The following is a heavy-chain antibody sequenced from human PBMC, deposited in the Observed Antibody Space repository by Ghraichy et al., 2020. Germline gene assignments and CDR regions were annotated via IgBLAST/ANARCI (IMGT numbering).Heavy chain of an antibody. CDR3: ARYNGYPHDSGQGFDY. J-gene: IGHJ4*02. V-gene: IGHV4-39*01. CDR1: GGSISSSNYY. D-gene: IGHD3-22*01. Sequence: SQTLSLTCTVSGGSISSSNYYWGWIRQPPGMGLEWIGSIYTGTTYYKPSLKSRVTITVDTSTNHFSLKLSSVTAADTAVYYCARYNGYPHDSGQGFDYWGQGTLVTVSS. CDR2: IYTGTT.